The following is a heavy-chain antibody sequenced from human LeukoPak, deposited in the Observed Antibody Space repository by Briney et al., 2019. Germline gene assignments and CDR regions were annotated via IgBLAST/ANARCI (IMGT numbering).Heavy chain of an antibody. Sequence: PSETLSLTCAVSGYSISSGYYWGWIRQPPGKGLESIGSIYHSGSTYYNPSLKSRVTISVDTSKNQFSLKLSSVTAADTAVYYCTQGMDVWGKGTTVTVSS. J-gene: IGHJ6*04. CDR3: TQGMDV. CDR1: GYSISSGYY. V-gene: IGHV4-38-2*01. CDR2: IYHSGST.